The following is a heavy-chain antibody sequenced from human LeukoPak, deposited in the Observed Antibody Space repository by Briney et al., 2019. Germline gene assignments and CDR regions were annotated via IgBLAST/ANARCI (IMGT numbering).Heavy chain of an antibody. CDR2: ITSDGSST. V-gene: IGHV3-74*01. J-gene: IGHJ4*02. CDR3: ARYSSGWRYFDY. D-gene: IGHD6-19*01. CDR1: GFTFSNYL. Sequence: PGGSLRLSCAASGFTFSNYLMHWVRQAPGKGLVWVSRITSDGSSTHYADSVKGRFTISRDNAKNTLYLQMNSLTAEDAAVYYCARYSSGWRYFDYWGQGTLVTVSS.